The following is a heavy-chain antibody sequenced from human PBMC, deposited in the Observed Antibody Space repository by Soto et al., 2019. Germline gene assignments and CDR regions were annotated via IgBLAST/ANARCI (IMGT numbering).Heavy chain of an antibody. CDR2: IYYSGST. J-gene: IGHJ6*02. CDR3: ARDFRDDFWSGPSPQHGMDV. V-gene: IGHV4-31*03. CDR1: GGSISSGGYY. D-gene: IGHD3-3*01. Sequence: SETLSLTCTVSGGSISSGGYYWSWIRQHPGKGLEWIGYIYYSGSTYYNPSLKSRVTISVDTSKNQFSLKLSSVTAADTAVYYCARDFRDDFWSGPSPQHGMDVWGQGTTVTVSS.